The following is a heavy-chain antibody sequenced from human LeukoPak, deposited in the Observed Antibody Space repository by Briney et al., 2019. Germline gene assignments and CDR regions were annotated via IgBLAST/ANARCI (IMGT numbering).Heavy chain of an antibody. Sequence: SETLSLTCAVSGGSISSGGYSWSWIRQPPGKGLEWIGYIYHSGSTYYNPSLKSRVTISVDRSKNQFSLKLSSVTAADTAVYYYARVLDPDYYYGMDVWGQGTTVTVSS. V-gene: IGHV4-30-2*01. CDR3: ARVLDPDYYYGMDV. CDR1: GGSISSGGYS. CDR2: IYHSGST. J-gene: IGHJ6*02. D-gene: IGHD3/OR15-3a*01.